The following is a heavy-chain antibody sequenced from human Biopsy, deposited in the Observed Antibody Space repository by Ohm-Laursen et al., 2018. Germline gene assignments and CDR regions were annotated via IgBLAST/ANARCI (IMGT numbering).Heavy chain of an antibody. Sequence: RLSCAASGFSVSSYDMNWVRQAPGKGLEWISYISETSSHIYDADSVRGRFTVARDIAKNSLYLQLNSLRVEDTAVYYCARDSSRRAREGGMDAWGQGTTVTVSS. CDR1: GFSVSSYD. CDR2: ISETSSHI. V-gene: IGHV3-21*01. CDR3: ARDSSRRAREGGMDA. D-gene: IGHD6-6*01. J-gene: IGHJ6*02.